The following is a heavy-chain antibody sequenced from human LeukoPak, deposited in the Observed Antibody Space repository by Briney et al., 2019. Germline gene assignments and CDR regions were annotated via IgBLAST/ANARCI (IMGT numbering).Heavy chain of an antibody. Sequence: PGGSLRLSCAASGFTFSGYGMHWVRQAPGKGLEWVAFIRYDGSNKYYADSVKGRFTISRDNSKNTLYLQMNSLRAEDTAVYYCAKDPIGGETHFDYWGQGTLVTVSS. CDR3: AKDPIGGETHFDY. V-gene: IGHV3-30*02. D-gene: IGHD2-21*01. CDR2: IRYDGSNK. CDR1: GFTFSGYG. J-gene: IGHJ4*02.